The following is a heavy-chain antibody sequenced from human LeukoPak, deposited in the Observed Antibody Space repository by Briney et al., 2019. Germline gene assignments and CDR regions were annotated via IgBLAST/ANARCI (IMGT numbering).Heavy chain of an antibody. CDR3: ARDREPPAGNWFDP. V-gene: IGHV4-59*12. CDR2: IYYSGST. D-gene: IGHD1-26*01. Sequence: SETLSLTCTVSGGSISSYYWSWIRQPPGKGLEWIGYIYYSGSTNYNPSLKSRVTISVDTSKNQFSLKLSSVTAADTAVYYCARDREPPAGNWFDPWGQGTLVTVSS. J-gene: IGHJ5*02. CDR1: GGSISSYY.